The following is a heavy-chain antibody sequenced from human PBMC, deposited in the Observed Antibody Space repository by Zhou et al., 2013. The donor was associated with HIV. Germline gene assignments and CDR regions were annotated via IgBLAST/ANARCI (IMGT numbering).Heavy chain of an antibody. D-gene: IGHD2-2*01. CDR3: ARDSCSSTSCSTDY. CDR2: ISPYNDNR. Sequence: QVQLVQSGTEVKKPGASVKVSCKASGYTFTSYGITWVRQAPGQGLEWMGWISPYNDNRNYAQKLQGRVTMSTDTSTSTAYMELRSLRSDDTAVYYCARDSCSSTSCSTDYWGQGTLVTVSS. J-gene: IGHJ4*02. CDR1: GYTFTSYG. V-gene: IGHV1-18*01.